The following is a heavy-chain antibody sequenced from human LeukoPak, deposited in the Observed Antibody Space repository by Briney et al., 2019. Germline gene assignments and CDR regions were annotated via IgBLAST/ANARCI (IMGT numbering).Heavy chain of an antibody. D-gene: IGHD3-3*01. CDR1: GFSFDNYG. J-gene: IGHJ4*02. CDR2: AYGDGTDR. Sequence: PGRSLRLSCAASGFSFDNYGMHWVRQAPGKGLEWVAVAYGDGTDRYYADSVKGRFTISKDISRNTLSVQMNSLRVEDTAVYYCATGGGYYYDHWGQGTLVTVAS. V-gene: IGHV3-33*08. CDR3: ATGGGYYYDH.